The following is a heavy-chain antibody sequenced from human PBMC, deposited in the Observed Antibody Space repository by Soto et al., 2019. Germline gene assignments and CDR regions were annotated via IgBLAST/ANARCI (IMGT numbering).Heavy chain of an antibody. CDR3: ARVSGIVVVVAAIEIDY. D-gene: IGHD2-15*01. V-gene: IGHV1-18*01. J-gene: IGHJ4*02. CDR2: ISAYNGNT. Sequence: QVQLVQSGAEVKKPGASVKVSCKASGYTFTSYGIIWVRQAPGQGLEWMGWISAYNGNTNYAQKLQGRVTMTTDTTTSTAYMELRSLRSDDTAVYYCARVSGIVVVVAAIEIDYWGQGTLVTVSS. CDR1: GYTFTSYG.